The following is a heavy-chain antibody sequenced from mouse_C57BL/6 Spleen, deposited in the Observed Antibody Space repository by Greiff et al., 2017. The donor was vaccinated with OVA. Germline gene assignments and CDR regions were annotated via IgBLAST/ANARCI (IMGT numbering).Heavy chain of an antibody. CDR2: IRLKSDNYAT. J-gene: IGHJ2*01. D-gene: IGHD3-3*01. CDR1: GFTFSNYW. CDR3: TARDWDY. Sequence: EVQVEESGGGLVQPGGSMKLSCVASGFTFSNYWMNWVRQSPEKGLEWVAQIRLKSDNYATHYAESVKGRFTISRDDSKSSVYLQMNNLRAEDTGIYYCTARDWDYWGQGTTLTVSS. V-gene: IGHV6-3*01.